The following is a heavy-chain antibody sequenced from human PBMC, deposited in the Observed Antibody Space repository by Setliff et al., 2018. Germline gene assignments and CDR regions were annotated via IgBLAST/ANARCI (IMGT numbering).Heavy chain of an antibody. CDR2: IYYSGST. CDR3: ARHKSNGSGSYPSLYMDV. D-gene: IGHD3-10*01. CDR1: GGSISSGNYY. V-gene: IGHV4-39*01. Sequence: SETLSLTCRVSGGSISSGNYYWGLIRQPPGKGLEGVATIYYSGSTYSNPSLKSRLIISVDAPDNQFAVKLSSVTAADTAVYYCARHKSNGSGSYPSLYMDVWGKGIMVTVSS. J-gene: IGHJ6*03.